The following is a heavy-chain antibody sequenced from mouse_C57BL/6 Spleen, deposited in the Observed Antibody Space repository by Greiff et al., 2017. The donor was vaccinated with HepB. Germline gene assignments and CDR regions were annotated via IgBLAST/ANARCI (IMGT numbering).Heavy chain of an antibody. CDR1: GFTFSDAW. J-gene: IGHJ2*01. Sequence: EVHLVESGGGLVQPGGSMKLSCAASGFTFSDAWMDWVRQSPEKGLEWVAEIRNKANNHATYYAESVKGRFTISRDDSKSSVYLQMNSLRAEDTGIYYCTRQAVVQYYFDYWGQGTTLTVSS. CDR2: IRNKANNHAT. CDR3: TRQAVVQYYFDY. V-gene: IGHV6-6*01. D-gene: IGHD1-1*01.